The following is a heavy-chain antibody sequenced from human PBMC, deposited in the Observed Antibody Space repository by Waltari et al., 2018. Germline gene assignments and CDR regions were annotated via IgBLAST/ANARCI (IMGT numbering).Heavy chain of an antibody. V-gene: IGHV4-4*07. CDR1: GCSISSYY. J-gene: IGHJ3*02. D-gene: IGHD6-6*01. CDR2: IYTSGST. CDR3: ARDLVDSSSSGAFDI. Sequence: QVQLQESGPGLVTPSETLSLTCPVSGCSISSYYWSWIRQPAGKGLEWIGRIYTSGSTNYNPSLKSRVTMSVDTSKNQFSLKLSSVTAADTAVYYCARDLVDSSSSGAFDIWGQGTMVTVSS.